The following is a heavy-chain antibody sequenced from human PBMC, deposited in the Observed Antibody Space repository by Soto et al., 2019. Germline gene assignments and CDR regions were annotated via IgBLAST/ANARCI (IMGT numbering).Heavy chain of an antibody. V-gene: IGHV3-30-3*01. Sequence: GGSLRLSCAASGFTFSSYAMHWVRQAPGKGLEWVAVISYDGSNKYYADSVKGRFTISRDNSKNTLYLQMNSLRAEDTAVYYCAREDYGHFDYWGQGTLVTVSS. CDR2: ISYDGSNK. CDR1: GFTFSSYA. D-gene: IGHD4-17*01. CDR3: AREDYGHFDY. J-gene: IGHJ4*02.